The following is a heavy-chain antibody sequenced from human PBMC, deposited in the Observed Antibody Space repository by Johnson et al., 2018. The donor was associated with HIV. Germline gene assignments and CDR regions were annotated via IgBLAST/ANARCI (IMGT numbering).Heavy chain of an antibody. D-gene: IGHD6-13*01. V-gene: IGHV3-20*04. CDR3: AKGTSSFIAAAADN. CDR2: ISWNSGSI. Sequence: EVQLVESGGGVLRPGGSLRLSCAASGFIFDDYGMSWVRQTPGKGLEWVSGISWNSGSIGYADSVKGRFTISRDNAKNSLYLQMNSLRAEDTALYYCAKGTSSFIAAAADNWGQGTMVTVSS. J-gene: IGHJ3*01. CDR1: GFIFDDYG.